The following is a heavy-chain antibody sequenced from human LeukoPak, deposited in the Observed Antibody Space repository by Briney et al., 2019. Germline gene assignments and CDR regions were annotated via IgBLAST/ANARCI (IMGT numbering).Heavy chain of an antibody. CDR3: ARGLDQYGSGSYYNDY. CDR1: GGSISPYF. CDR2: ISYSGST. J-gene: IGHJ4*02. D-gene: IGHD3-10*01. V-gene: IGHV4-59*12. Sequence: PSETLSLTCTVSGGSISPYFWSWIRQPPGRGLEWIAYISYSGSTNYNPSLESRVTISMDTSKNQLSLRLSSVTAADTAVYYCARGLDQYGSGSYYNDYWGQGTLVTVSS.